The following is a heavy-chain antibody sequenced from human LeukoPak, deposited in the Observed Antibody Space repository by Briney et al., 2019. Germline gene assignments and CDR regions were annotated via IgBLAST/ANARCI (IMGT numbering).Heavy chain of an antibody. D-gene: IGHD2-2*01. CDR2: IIPILGIA. Sequence: GASVKVSCKASGGTFSSYAISWVRQAPGQGLEWMGRIIPILGIANYAQKFQGRVTITADKSTSTAYMELSSLRSEDTAVYYCARPLGYCSSTSCPEGYYYYGMDAWGQGTTVTVSS. V-gene: IGHV1-69*04. CDR1: GGTFSSYA. J-gene: IGHJ6*02. CDR3: ARPLGYCSSTSCPEGYYYYGMDA.